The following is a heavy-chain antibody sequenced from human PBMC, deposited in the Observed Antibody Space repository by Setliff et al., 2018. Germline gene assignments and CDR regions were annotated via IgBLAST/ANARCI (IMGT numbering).Heavy chain of an antibody. V-gene: IGHV3-23*01. J-gene: IGHJ6*02. CDR3: AKHGAYNDFLTGYNFYYDMDV. Sequence: PGGSLRLSCAASGFTFSSSAMAWVRQAPGKGLEWVSAISSTITSTYYADSVRGRLTISRDNSKNTLYLQMNSLRAEDTAVYYCAKHGAYNDFLTGYNFYYDMDVWGQGPRSPSP. D-gene: IGHD3-9*01. CDR1: GFTFSSSA. CDR2: ISSTITST.